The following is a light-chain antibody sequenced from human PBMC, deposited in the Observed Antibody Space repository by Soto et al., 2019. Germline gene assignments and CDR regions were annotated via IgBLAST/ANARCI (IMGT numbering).Light chain of an antibody. V-gene: IGKV3-15*01. CDR1: QSVSSN. Sequence: EIVMTQSPATLSVSPGERATLSCRASQSVSSNLAWYQQKPGQAPRLLIYGTSTRATGVPARFSGSGSGTGFTLTISSLQSEDFAVYRCPQSNNRSRTFGQRSKV. J-gene: IGKJ1*01. CDR3: PQSNNRSRT. CDR2: GTS.